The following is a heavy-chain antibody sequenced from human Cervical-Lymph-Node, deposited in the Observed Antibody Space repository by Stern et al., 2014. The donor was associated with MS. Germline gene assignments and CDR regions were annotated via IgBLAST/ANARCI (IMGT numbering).Heavy chain of an antibody. D-gene: IGHD6-6*01. V-gene: IGHV1-18*01. CDR3: AREPSQPRNWFDP. CDR2: ISAYSGNT. Sequence: QDQLVESGPEVKKPGASVNVSCKASGYTFSAYGISWVRQAPGQGLEWMGWISAYSGNTDYAQKFQGRVTMTTDTSTSTAYMELRSLRSDDTAVYYCAREPSQPRNWFDPWGQGTLVTVSS. CDR1: GYTFSAYG. J-gene: IGHJ5*02.